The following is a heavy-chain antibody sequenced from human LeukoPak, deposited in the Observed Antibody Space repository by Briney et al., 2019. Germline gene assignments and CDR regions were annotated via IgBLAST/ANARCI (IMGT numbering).Heavy chain of an antibody. D-gene: IGHD1-26*01. V-gene: IGHV3-64*02. J-gene: IGHJ4*02. CDR2: IKSNGGST. Sequence: GGSLRLSCAASGFTFSDFAMHWVGQAPGKGLEYVSAIKSNGGSTYYADSVKGKFTISRDNSKNTLNLQMDSLRVEDMAVYYCARGRGGSYDYWGQGILVTVSS. CDR3: ARGRGGSYDY. CDR1: GFTFSDFA.